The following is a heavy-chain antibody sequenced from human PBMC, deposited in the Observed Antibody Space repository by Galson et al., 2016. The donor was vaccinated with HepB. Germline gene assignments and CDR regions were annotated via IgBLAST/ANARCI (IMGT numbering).Heavy chain of an antibody. J-gene: IGHJ4*02. CDR2: SNK. CDR3: ARVGYYGSGRAYYFDS. Sequence: SNKFYTDSVKGRFAISRDNSRNTLSLQMNSLSAADTAVYYCARVGYYGSGRAYYFDSWGQGRLVTVS. V-gene: IGHV3-30*03. D-gene: IGHD3-10*01.